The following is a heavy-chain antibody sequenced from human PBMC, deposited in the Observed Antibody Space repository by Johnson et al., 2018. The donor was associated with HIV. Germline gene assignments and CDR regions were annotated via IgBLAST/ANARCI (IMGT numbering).Heavy chain of an antibody. CDR2: IWYDGSNK. CDR1: GFTFSSYG. J-gene: IGHJ3*02. D-gene: IGHD1-26*01. Sequence: QVQLVESGGGVVQPGRSLRLSCAASGFTFSSYGMHWVRQAPGKGLEWVAVIWYDGSNKYYADSVKGRFTISSDNSKITLYLQMNSLRAEDTAVYYCAKVRWELSSIGAFDIWGQGTMVTVSS. CDR3: AKVRWELSSIGAFDI. V-gene: IGHV3-33*06.